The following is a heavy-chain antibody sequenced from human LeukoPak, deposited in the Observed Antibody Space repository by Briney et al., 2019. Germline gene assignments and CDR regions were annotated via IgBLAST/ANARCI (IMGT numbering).Heavy chain of an antibody. Sequence: GASVKVSCKASGYTFTSYDINWVRQATGQGLEWMGWMNPNSGNTGYAQKFQGRVTITRNTSISTAYMELSSLRSEDTAVYYCARGVGVQLWLLGYYYYYMDVWGKGTTVTVSS. J-gene: IGHJ6*03. CDR3: ARGVGVQLWLLGYYYYYMDV. CDR1: GYTFTSYD. V-gene: IGHV1-8*01. D-gene: IGHD5-18*01. CDR2: MNPNSGNT.